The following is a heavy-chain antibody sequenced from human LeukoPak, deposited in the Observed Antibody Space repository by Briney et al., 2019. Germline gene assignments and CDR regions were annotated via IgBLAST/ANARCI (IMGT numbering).Heavy chain of an antibody. CDR3: AREEYFQDSNGYSYYFHS. CDR2: IYKSGST. D-gene: IGHD3-22*01. CDR1: GGSIGWDY. V-gene: IGHV4-4*07. J-gene: IGHJ4*02. Sequence: PSETLSLTCTVSGGSIGWDYWSWIRQSAGKGLEWIGRIYKSGSTNYNPSFRSRVTMSVDTSKNQFSLNVTSVTAADAAVYYCAREEYFQDSNGYSYYFHSWGQGSLVTVSS.